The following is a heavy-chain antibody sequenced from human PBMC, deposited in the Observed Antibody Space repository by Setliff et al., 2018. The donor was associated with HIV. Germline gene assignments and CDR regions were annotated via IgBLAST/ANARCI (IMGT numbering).Heavy chain of an antibody. CDR1: GFTFSSYA. CDR3: TAVGSLAGRRPELN. CDR2: ISSSGGST. Sequence: PGGSLRLSCAASGFTFSSYAMSWVRQAPGKGLDWVSAISSSGGSTYYADFVKGRFTISRDNSKNTLYLQMNSLKTEDTAVYFCTAVGSLAGRRPELNWGRGTLVTVSS. V-gene: IGHV3-23*01. D-gene: IGHD6-6*01. J-gene: IGHJ4*02.